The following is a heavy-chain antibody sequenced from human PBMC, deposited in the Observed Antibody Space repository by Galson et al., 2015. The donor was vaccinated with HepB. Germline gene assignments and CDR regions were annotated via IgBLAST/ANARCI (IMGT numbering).Heavy chain of an antibody. CDR1: GFTFSSYA. CDR3: AREGIAVALDAFDI. V-gene: IGHV3-30-3*01. J-gene: IGHJ3*02. CDR2: ISYDGSNK. Sequence: SLRLSCAASGFTFSSYAMHWVRQAPGKGLEWVAVISYDGSNKYYADSVKGRFTISRDNSKNTLYLQMNSLRAEDTAVYYCAREGIAVALDAFDIWGQGTMVTVSS. D-gene: IGHD6-19*01.